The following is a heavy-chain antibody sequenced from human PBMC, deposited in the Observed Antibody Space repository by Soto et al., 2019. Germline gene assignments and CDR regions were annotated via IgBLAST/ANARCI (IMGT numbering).Heavy chain of an antibody. CDR3: ARTIATIAAAGTVAFDI. CDR2: IWYDGSNK. J-gene: IGHJ3*02. CDR1: GFTFSSYG. V-gene: IGHV3-33*01. D-gene: IGHD6-13*01. Sequence: QVQLVESGGGVVQPGRSLRLSCAASGFTFSSYGMHWVRQAPGKGLEWVAVIWYDGSNKYYADSVKGRFTISRDNSKNTLYLKMNSLKAEDTAVYYCARTIATIAAAGTVAFDIWGQGTMVTVSS.